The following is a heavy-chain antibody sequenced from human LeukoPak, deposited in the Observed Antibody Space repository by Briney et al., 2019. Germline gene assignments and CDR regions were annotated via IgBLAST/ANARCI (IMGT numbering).Heavy chain of an antibody. D-gene: IGHD6-13*01. V-gene: IGHV3-23*01. CDR2: ISASGGST. J-gene: IGHJ4*02. Sequence: GGSLRLSCAASGFTFNTYGMSWVRQVPGKGLEWVSGISASGGSTYYADSVKGRFTISRDNSKNTLYLQMNSLRAEDTAVYYCARAPGYRGFLDYWGQGTLVTVSS. CDR1: GFTFNTYG. CDR3: ARAPGYRGFLDY.